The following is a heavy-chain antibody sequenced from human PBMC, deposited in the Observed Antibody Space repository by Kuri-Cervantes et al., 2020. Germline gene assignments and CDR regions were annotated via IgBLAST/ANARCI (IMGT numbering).Heavy chain of an antibody. D-gene: IGHD6-19*01. Sequence: GESLKISCAASGFTFTFYWMTWVRQAPGKGLEQVADIKQDGSVKYYVDSVKGRFTISRDNARNSLYLQMNSLRVEDTAVYYCARGVGTQWPPQWGQGTLVTVSS. CDR2: IKQDGSVK. V-gene: IGHV3-7*01. CDR3: ARGVGTQWPPQ. J-gene: IGHJ4*02. CDR1: GFTFTFYW.